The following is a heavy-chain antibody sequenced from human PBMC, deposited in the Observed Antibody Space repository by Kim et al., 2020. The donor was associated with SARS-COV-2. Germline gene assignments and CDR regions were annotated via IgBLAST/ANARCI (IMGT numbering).Heavy chain of an antibody. D-gene: IGHD6-13*01. J-gene: IGHJ6*02. Sequence: SVKVSCKASGFTFTSSAVQWVRQARGQRLEWIGWIVVGSGNTNYAQKFQERVTITRDMSTSTAYMELSSLRSEDTAVYYCAADPSSPLWQQLVYVRYYYYGMDVWGQGTTVTVSS. CDR1: GFTFTSSA. CDR2: IVVGSGNT. CDR3: AADPSSPLWQQLVYVRYYYYGMDV. V-gene: IGHV1-58*01.